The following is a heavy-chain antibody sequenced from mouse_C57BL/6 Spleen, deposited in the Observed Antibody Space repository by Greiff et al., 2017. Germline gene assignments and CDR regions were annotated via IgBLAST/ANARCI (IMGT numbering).Heavy chain of an antibody. CDR3: ARDDGYPWFAY. J-gene: IGHJ3*01. D-gene: IGHD2-3*01. CDR1: GYSITSGYY. V-gene: IGHV3-6*01. Sequence: EVQRVESGPGLVKPSQSLSLTCSVTGYSITSGYYWNWIRQFPGNKLEWMGYISYDGSNNYNPSLKNRISITRDTSKNQFFLKLNSVTTEDTATXYCARDDGYPWFAYWGQGTLVTVSA. CDR2: ISYDGSN.